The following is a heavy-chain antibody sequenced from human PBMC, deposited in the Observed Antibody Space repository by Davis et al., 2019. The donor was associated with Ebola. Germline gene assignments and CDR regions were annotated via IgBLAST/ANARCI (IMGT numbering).Heavy chain of an antibody. D-gene: IGHD3-3*01. J-gene: IGHJ3*01. CDR2: ISASGDTT. Sequence: GESLKISCAASGFTFNNFAMSWVRQAPGKGLEWVSAISASGDTTYYADSVRGRFTVSRDNSKNTLYLQMNSLRGDDTALYFCSKRVHDFWSLYYGLGAFDVWGQGTMVTVSS. CDR1: GFTFNNFA. CDR3: SKRVHDFWSLYYGLGAFDV. V-gene: IGHV3-23*01.